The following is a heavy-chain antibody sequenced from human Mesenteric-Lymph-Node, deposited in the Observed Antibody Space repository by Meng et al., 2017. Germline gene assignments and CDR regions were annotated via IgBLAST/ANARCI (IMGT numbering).Heavy chain of an antibody. Sequence: SETLSLTCTVSGGSINNGDYYWSWIRQHPGKGLECIGHMYYSGNTYYNPSLKSRVTMSVDTSRNQFSVKLSSVTAADTAIYYCARLFYDASGVNWLDPWGQGTLVTVSS. J-gene: IGHJ5*02. V-gene: IGHV4-31*03. D-gene: IGHD2-15*01. CDR3: ARLFYDASGVNWLDP. CDR2: MYYSGNT. CDR1: GGSINNGDYY.